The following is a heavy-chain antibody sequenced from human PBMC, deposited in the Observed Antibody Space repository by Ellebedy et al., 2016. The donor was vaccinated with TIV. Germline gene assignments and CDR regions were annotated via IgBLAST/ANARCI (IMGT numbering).Heavy chain of an antibody. D-gene: IGHD6-19*01. J-gene: IGHJ3*02. CDR1: GYTFTGYY. CDR2: INPSGGST. Sequence: ASVKVSXXASGYTFTGYYMHWVRQAPGQGLEWMGWINPSGGSTSYAQKFQGRVTMTRDTSTSTVYMELSSLRSEDTAVYYCARAVAGYDAFDIWGQGTMVTVSS. V-gene: IGHV1-46*01. CDR3: ARAVAGYDAFDI.